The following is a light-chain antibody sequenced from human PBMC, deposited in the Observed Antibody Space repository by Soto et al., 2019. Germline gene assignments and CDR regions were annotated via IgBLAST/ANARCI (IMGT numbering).Light chain of an antibody. CDR2: GAS. CDR3: KQYKEWPPFT. CDR1: QSVSNN. V-gene: IGKV3-15*01. J-gene: IGKJ5*01. Sequence: EIVMTQSPATLSVSPGETATLSWRASQSVSNNVAWYQQKPGQAPRLLILGASTRATGIPARFSGSGSGTEFTLSISSLQSEDFAVYYCKQYKEWPPFTFGQGTRLEIK.